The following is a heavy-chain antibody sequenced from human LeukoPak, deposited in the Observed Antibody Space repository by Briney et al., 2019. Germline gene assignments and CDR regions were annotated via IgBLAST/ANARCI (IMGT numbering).Heavy chain of an antibody. D-gene: IGHD2-15*01. V-gene: IGHV3-74*01. CDR3: AKVLGGLWPGIDY. J-gene: IGHJ4*02. CDR2: INSDGSST. Sequence: GGSLRLSCTASGFTFSTHSMHWVRQAPGKGPVWVSRINSDGSSTIYTDSVTGRFTISRDNAKNTVYLQMNSLRAEDTAVYYCAKVLGGLWPGIDYWGQGTVVTVSS. CDR1: GFTFSTHS.